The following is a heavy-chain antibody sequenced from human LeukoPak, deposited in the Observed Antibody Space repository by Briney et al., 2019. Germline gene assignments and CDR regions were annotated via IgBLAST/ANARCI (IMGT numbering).Heavy chain of an antibody. Sequence: PGGSLRLSCAVSGFTFSSRLMHWVRQAPGKGLVWVALIKDDGTTNYADSVRGRFTASGDDAKNTVYLQMSSLRADDTAVYYCHPLSYVSNWGQGTLVTVSA. CDR1: GFTFSSRL. D-gene: IGHD3-22*01. V-gene: IGHV3-74*01. CDR2: IKDDGTT. CDR3: HPLSYVSN. J-gene: IGHJ4*02.